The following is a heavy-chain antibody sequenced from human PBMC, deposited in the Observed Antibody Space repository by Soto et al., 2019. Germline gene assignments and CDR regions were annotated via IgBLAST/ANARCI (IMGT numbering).Heavy chain of an antibody. CDR2: ISSSGTTI. CDR1: GFTFNDYY. V-gene: IGHV3-11*01. Sequence: QGQLGESGGGLAKPGGSLRLSCAASGFTFNDYYMSWIRQAPGKGLEWVSYISSSGTTIYYADSVKGRFTISRDNARNSLFLQMSSLSAEDTAVYSCAKGYVWGSYRPSMDVWGHGTTVIVSS. J-gene: IGHJ6*02. CDR3: AKGYVWGSYRPSMDV. D-gene: IGHD3-16*02.